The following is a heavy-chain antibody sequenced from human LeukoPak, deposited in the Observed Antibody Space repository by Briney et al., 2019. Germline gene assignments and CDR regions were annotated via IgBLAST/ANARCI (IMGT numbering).Heavy chain of an antibody. V-gene: IGHV4-39*07. Sequence: PSETLSLTCAVSGGSISSTKTCGDWIRQPPGKGLEWIGEINHSGSTNYNPSLKSRVTISVDTSKNQFSLKLSSVTAADTAVYYCASYGGNSAFGYWGQGTLVTVSS. CDR1: GGSISSTKTC. CDR3: ASYGGNSAFGY. J-gene: IGHJ4*02. CDR2: INHSGST. D-gene: IGHD4-23*01.